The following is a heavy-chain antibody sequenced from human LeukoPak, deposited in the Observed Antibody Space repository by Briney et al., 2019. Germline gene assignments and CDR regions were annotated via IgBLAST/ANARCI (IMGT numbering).Heavy chain of an antibody. V-gene: IGHV3-23*01. D-gene: IGHD6-13*01. CDR1: GFTFSSYA. CDR3: ANAYSVSWSGFGY. Sequence: GGSLRLSCAASGFTFSSYAMSWVRQAPGKGLEWVSGISGSGGSTYYADSVKGRFTISRDNSKNTLYLQMNSLRAEDTAVYYCANAYSVSWSGFGYWGQGTLVTVSS. J-gene: IGHJ4*02. CDR2: ISGSGGST.